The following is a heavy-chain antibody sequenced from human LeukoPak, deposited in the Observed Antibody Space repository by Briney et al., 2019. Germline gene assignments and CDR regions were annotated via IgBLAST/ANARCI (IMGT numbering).Heavy chain of an antibody. J-gene: IGHJ4*02. CDR2: ISSSSSTI. V-gene: IGHV3-48*01. D-gene: IGHD3-22*01. CDR1: GFTFSSYS. CDR3: ARDQSLYYYDSSGYYPFDY. Sequence: PGGSLRLSCAASGFTFSSYSMNRVRQAPGKGLEWVSYISSSSSTIYYADSVKGRFTISRDNAKNSLYLQMKSLRAEDTAVYYCARDQSLYYYDSSGYYPFDYWGQGTLVTVSS.